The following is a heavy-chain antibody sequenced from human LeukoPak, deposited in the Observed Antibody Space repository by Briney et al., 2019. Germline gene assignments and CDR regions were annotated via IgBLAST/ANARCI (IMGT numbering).Heavy chain of an antibody. D-gene: IGHD6-13*01. Sequence: GASVKVSCKASGGTFSSYAISWVRQAPGQGLEWMGGIIPIFGTANYAQKFQGRVTITTDESTSTAYMELSSLRSEDTAVYYCAYSSSRTGPSYYYYYMDVWGKGTTVTVSS. CDR2: IIPIFGTA. V-gene: IGHV1-69*05. CDR3: AYSSSRTGPSYYYYYMDV. J-gene: IGHJ6*03. CDR1: GGTFSSYA.